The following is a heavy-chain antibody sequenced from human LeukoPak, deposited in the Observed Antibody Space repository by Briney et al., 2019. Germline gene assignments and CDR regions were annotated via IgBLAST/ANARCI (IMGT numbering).Heavy chain of an antibody. CDR1: GFTXSDYA. CDR3: ARSVPDYTRFDY. J-gene: IGHJ4*02. V-gene: IGHV3-23*01. Sequence: GXLRLSCVASGFTXSDYAMIWVRQAPGKGLEWVSTFKTNSGQVYYAESVRGRFTISRDNSKNTVYLQMSSLRAEDTALYYCARSVPDYTRFDYWGQGALVTVSP. CDR2: FKTNSGQV. D-gene: IGHD4-11*01.